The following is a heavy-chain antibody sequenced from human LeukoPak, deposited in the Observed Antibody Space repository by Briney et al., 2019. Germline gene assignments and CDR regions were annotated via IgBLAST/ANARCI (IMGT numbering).Heavy chain of an antibody. V-gene: IGHV3-21*01. D-gene: IGHD2-15*01. CDR1: GFTFSSYS. CDR2: ISSSSSYI. Sequence: PGGSLRLSCAASGFTFSSYSMNWVRQAPGEGLEWVSSISSSSSYIYYADSVKGRFTISRDNANNSLYLQMNSRRAEDTAVYYCARFGGGYGMDFWGQGTTVTVSS. CDR3: ARFGGGYGMDF. J-gene: IGHJ6*02.